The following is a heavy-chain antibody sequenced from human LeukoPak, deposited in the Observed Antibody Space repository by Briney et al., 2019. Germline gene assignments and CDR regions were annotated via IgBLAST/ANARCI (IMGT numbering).Heavy chain of an antibody. CDR2: IIPIFGTA. Sequence: SVKVSCKASGGTFSSYAISWVRQAPGQGLEWMGGIIPIFGTANYAQKFQGRVTITRDMSTSTAYMELSSLRSEDTAVYYCAAGSLLDYYYYGMDVWGQGTTVTVSS. CDR1: GGTFSSYA. J-gene: IGHJ6*02. V-gene: IGHV1-69*05. CDR3: AAGSLLDYYYYGMDV.